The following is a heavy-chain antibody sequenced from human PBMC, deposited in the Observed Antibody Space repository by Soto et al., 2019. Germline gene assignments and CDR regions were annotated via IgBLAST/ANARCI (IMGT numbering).Heavy chain of an antibody. CDR3: AKYRTSWRGGHFDY. CDR1: GFTFSSYA. D-gene: IGHD6-13*01. V-gene: IGHV3-23*01. J-gene: IGHJ4*02. CDR2: VSSSGGST. Sequence: EVQLLESGGGLVQPGGSLRLSCAASGFTFSSYAMSWVRQAPGKGLEWVLAVSSSGGSTYYADYVKGRFTISRDNSKNTLYLQMNSLRAEDTAVYYCAKYRTSWRGGHFDYWGQGTLVTVS.